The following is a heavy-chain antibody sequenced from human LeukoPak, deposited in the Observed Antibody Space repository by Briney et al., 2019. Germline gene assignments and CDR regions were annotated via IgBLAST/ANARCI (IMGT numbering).Heavy chain of an antibody. Sequence: PGASVKVSCKASGYSFTSYAMHWVRQAPGQRLEWMGWINAGNGNTKFSQKFQGRVTITRDTSASTAYMELSSLRSEDTAVYYCARGGVPEYYYDSSGYYYHYFDYWGQGTLVTVSS. CDR1: GYSFTSYA. V-gene: IGHV1-3*01. J-gene: IGHJ4*02. CDR3: ARGGVPEYYYDSSGYYYHYFDY. CDR2: INAGNGNT. D-gene: IGHD3-22*01.